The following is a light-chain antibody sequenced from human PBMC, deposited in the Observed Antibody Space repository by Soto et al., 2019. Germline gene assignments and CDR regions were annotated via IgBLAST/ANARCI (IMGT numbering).Light chain of an antibody. CDR2: DAS. J-gene: IGKJ1*01. V-gene: IGKV1-5*01. Sequence: DIQMTQSPSTLSASVGDRVTITCQASQSMSSRLAWYQQKPGKAPKFLIYDASSLESGVPSRFSGSGSGTEFTLTISSLQPDDFATYYCQQSYSTPWTFGQGTKVDIK. CDR1: QSMSSR. CDR3: QQSYSTPWT.